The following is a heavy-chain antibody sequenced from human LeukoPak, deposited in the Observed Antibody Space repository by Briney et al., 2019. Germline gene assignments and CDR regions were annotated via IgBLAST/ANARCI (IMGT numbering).Heavy chain of an antibody. V-gene: IGHV3-20*04. Sequence: GGSLRLSCAASGFAFSNYWMHWVRQAPGKGLERVSGINWNGDSTDYADSVKGRFTISRDNAKNSLYLQMNSLRAEDTALYYCARDLRVVITGSFDSWGQGTLVTVSS. CDR2: INWNGDST. D-gene: IGHD3-22*01. J-gene: IGHJ4*02. CDR1: GFAFSNYW. CDR3: ARDLRVVITGSFDS.